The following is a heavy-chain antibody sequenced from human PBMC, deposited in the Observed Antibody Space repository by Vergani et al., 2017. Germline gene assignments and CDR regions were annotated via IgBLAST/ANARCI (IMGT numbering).Heavy chain of an antibody. Sequence: QVQLVQSGAEVQKPGASVKVSCKASGYTFTGYYMHWVRQAPGQGLEWMGWINPNSGGTNYAQKFQGRVTMTRDTSISTAYMELSRLRSDDTAVYYCARDQPYDFWSGALYYYYGMDVWGQGTTVTVSS. CDR1: GYTFTGYY. V-gene: IGHV1-2*02. CDR3: ARDQPYDFWSGALYYYYGMDV. D-gene: IGHD3-3*01. CDR2: INPNSGGT. J-gene: IGHJ6*02.